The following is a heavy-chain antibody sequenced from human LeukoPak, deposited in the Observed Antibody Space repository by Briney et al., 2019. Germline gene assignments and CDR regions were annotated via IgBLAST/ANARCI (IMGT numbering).Heavy chain of an antibody. CDR2: ISGGGDNT. CDR1: GFTFSSYA. D-gene: IGHD6-13*01. J-gene: IGHJ4*02. CDR3: AKDPGGSWSNFDY. Sequence: GGSLRLSCAASGFTFSSYALTWVRQAPGKGLEWVSTISGGGDNTYYADSVKGRFTISRDNSKNTLYLQMNSLRAEDTAVYYCAKDPGGSWSNFDYWGQGTLVTVSS. V-gene: IGHV3-23*01.